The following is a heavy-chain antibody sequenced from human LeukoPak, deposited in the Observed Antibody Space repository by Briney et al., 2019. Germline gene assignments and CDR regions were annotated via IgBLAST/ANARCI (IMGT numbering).Heavy chain of an antibody. CDR3: VRDYPCGGSYSGSAFDY. CDR1: GFTFSTYS. CDR2: ISTSSSTT. J-gene: IGHJ4*02. D-gene: IGHD1-26*01. V-gene: IGHV3-48*02. Sequence: GGSLRLSCVAPGFTFSTYSMNWVRQAPGKGLEWVSYISTSSSTTQYADSVKGRFTISSDNAKNSLYLQMNSLTDEDTAVYYSVRDYPCGGSYSGSAFDYWGQGTLVTVSS.